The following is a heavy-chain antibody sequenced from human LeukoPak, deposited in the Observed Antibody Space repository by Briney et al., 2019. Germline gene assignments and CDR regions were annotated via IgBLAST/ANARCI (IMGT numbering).Heavy chain of an antibody. D-gene: IGHD5-24*01. CDR1: GYNFTDYY. V-gene: IGHV1-2*02. J-gene: IGHJ4*02. CDR3: ARGGYNPHFDH. CDR2: INPKSGGT. Sequence: GASVKVSCKASGYNFTDYYIHWVRQAPGQGLEWMGWINPKSGGTNYAQKFRGRVTMTRDTSTSTVYMELSSLRSEDTAMYYCARGGYNPHFDHWGQGTLVTVSS.